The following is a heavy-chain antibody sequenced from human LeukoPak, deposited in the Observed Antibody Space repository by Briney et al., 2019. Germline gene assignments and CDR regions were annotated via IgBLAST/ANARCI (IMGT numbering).Heavy chain of an antibody. Sequence: PSETLSLTCTVSGGSISSYYWSWIRKPPGKGLEWIGYIYYSGSTNYNPSLKSRVTISLDTSGNQFSLKLSSVTAADTAVYYCASGYCGGACQLGGVDMWGQGTMVTVSS. D-gene: IGHD2-21*02. V-gene: IGHV4-59*01. CDR1: GGSISSYY. CDR2: IYYSGST. J-gene: IGHJ3*02. CDR3: ASGYCGGACQLGGVDM.